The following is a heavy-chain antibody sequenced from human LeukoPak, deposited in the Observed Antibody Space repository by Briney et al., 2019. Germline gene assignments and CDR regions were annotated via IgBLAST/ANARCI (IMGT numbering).Heavy chain of an antibody. CDR1: GFTFSSYG. V-gene: IGHV3-33*01. J-gene: IGHJ4*02. CDR2: IWYDGSNK. D-gene: IGHD4-23*01. CDR3: ARDKYGGPGGFFDY. Sequence: TGGSLRLSCAASGFTFSSYGMHRVRQAPGKGLEWVAVIWYDGSNKYYADSVKGRFTISRDNSKNTLYLQMNSLRAEDTAVYYCARDKYGGPGGFFDYWGQGTLVTVSS.